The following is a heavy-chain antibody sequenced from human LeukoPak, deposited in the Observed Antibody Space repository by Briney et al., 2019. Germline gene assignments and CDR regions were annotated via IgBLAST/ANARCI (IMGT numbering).Heavy chain of an antibody. J-gene: IGHJ4*02. CDR1: GGSITNYY. Sequence: PSETLSLTCTVSGGSITNYYWSWIRQPPGKGLEWIGYIYYSGSTNYNPSLKSRVTISVDTSKNQFSLKLSSVTAADTAVYYCASYSVYRFDYWGQGTLVTVSS. CDR2: IYYSGST. V-gene: IGHV4-59*01. CDR3: ASYSVYRFDY. D-gene: IGHD1-26*01.